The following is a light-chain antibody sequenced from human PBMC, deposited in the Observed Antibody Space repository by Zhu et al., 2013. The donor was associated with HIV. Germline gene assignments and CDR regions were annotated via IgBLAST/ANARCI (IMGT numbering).Light chain of an antibody. CDR3: QQYNDYPLT. CDR2: KAS. CDR1: QSLSSE. Sequence: IQLTQSPSTLSAFVGDRVTITCRASQSLSSEMGWYQQRPGKAPKVLIRKASTLETGVPSRFSGTGSATEFTLTISNLQPDDSATYYCQQYNDYPLTFGGGTKVEIK. V-gene: IGKV1-5*03. J-gene: IGKJ4*01.